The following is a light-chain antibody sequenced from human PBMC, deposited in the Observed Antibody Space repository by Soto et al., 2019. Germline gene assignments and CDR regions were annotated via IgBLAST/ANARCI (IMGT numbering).Light chain of an antibody. CDR2: GAS. J-gene: IGKJ1*01. CDR3: QQYHNSPRT. CDR1: QSVTSNY. V-gene: IGKV3-20*01. Sequence: EIVLTQSPGTLSLSPEERATLSCRASQSVTSNYLAWYQQKPGQAPRLLIYGASYRAAGIPDRFSGSGSGTDFTLTISRLEPEDFAMYYCQQYHNSPRTFGQGTKVDIK.